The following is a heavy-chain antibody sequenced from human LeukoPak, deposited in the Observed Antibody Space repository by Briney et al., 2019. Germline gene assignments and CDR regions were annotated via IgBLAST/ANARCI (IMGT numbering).Heavy chain of an antibody. Sequence: ASVKVSCKASGYTFTSSGITWVRQAPGQGLEWMGWISAYNGNTNYAQKFQGRVTMTTDTSTSTAYMELRSLRSDDTAVFYCARGPSVMAVAGSNWFDPWGQGSLVTVSS. CDR2: ISAYNGNT. J-gene: IGHJ5*02. CDR3: ARGPSVMAVAGSNWFDP. V-gene: IGHV1-18*01. D-gene: IGHD6-19*01. CDR1: GYTFTSSG.